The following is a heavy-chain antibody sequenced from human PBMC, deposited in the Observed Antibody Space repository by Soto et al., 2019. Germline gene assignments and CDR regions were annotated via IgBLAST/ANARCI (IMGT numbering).Heavy chain of an antibody. J-gene: IGHJ3*02. CDR3: ARGGGVGVAGSAAFDM. V-gene: IGHV1-2*02. CDR2: INPATGAA. D-gene: IGHD3-3*01. CDR1: GYPVTAYY. Sequence: QLHLVQSGAVVKKPGASVTVSCSASGYPVTAYYMHWVRQAPGRGLEWMGGINPATGAAKYTQTFQGRVTMTRDACMSTVFMELSGLTSEDTAVFYCARGGGVGVAGSAAFDMWGQGTLVTVSS.